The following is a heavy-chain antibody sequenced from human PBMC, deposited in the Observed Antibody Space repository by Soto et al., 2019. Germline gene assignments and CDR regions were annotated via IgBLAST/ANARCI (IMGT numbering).Heavy chain of an antibody. V-gene: IGHV3-48*01. CDR3: ARDRHQQLVQDAFDI. CDR1: GFTFSSYS. Sequence: GGSLRLSCAASGFTFSSYSMNWVRQAPGKGLEWVSYISSSSSTIYYADSVKGRFTISRDNAKNSLYLQMNSLRAEDTAVYYCARDRHQQLVQDAFDIWGQGTMVTVSS. J-gene: IGHJ3*02. CDR2: ISSSSSTI. D-gene: IGHD6-13*01.